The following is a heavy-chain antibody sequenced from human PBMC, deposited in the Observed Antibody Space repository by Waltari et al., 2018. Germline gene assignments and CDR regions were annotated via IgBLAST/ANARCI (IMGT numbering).Heavy chain of an antibody. J-gene: IGHJ4*02. CDR1: GLTFSSYW. CDR2: INSDGSSI. CDR3: VLPDRSSWAHFDY. D-gene: IGHD6-13*01. Sequence: AASGLTFSSYWMHWVRQAPGKGLMWVSRINSDGSSITYADFGEGRFSMSRDKAKNTLYLQMDSLRAEDTAVYYCVLPDRSSWAHFDYWGQGTLVTVSS. V-gene: IGHV3-74*03.